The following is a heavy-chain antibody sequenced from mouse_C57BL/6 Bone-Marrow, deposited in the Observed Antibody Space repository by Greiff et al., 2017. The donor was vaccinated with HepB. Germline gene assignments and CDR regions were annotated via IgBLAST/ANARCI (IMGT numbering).Heavy chain of an antibody. D-gene: IGHD2-2*01. CDR3: ARINYGNDVPYYYAMDY. Sequence: QVQLQQPGAELVKPGASVKMSCKASGYTFTSYWITWVKQRPGQGLEWIGDIYPGSGSTNYNEKFKSKATLTVDTSSSTAYMQLSSLTSEDSAVYYCARINYGNDVPYYYAMDYWGQGTSVTVSS. V-gene: IGHV1-55*01. CDR1: GYTFTSYW. CDR2: IYPGSGST. J-gene: IGHJ4*01.